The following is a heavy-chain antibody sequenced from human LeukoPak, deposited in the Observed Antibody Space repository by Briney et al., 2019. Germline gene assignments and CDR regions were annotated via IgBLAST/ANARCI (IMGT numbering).Heavy chain of an antibody. D-gene: IGHD3-16*01. CDR1: GASISSYY. Sequence: SETLSLTCSVSGASISSYYWSWIRQPPGKELEWIAYNYYDGDTTYNPSLNSRVTISVDTSKDQFSLKLRSVTAADTAVYYGARMGLLNGIDHGGQATLVGVSS. J-gene: IGHJ4*02. CDR3: ARMGLLNGIDH. CDR2: NYYDGDT. V-gene: IGHV4-59*01.